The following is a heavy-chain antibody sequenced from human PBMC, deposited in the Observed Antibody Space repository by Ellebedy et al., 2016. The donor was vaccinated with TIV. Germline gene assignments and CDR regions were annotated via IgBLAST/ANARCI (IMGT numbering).Heavy chain of an antibody. D-gene: IGHD2/OR15-2a*01. J-gene: IGHJ1*01. Sequence: GESLKISCVASGFTFNTHAMNWVRQAPGKGLEWVSSINYDSRSTYYADSVKGRFTISRDNPKNTLYLQMNSLRAGDTAVYYCAKWPASGLQYYEYWGQGTLLTVSS. CDR3: AKWPASGLQYYEY. V-gene: IGHV3-23*01. CDR2: INYDSRST. CDR1: GFTFNTHA.